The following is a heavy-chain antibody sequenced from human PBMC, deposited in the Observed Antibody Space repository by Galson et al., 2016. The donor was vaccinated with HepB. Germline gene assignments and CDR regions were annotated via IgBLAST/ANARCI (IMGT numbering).Heavy chain of an antibody. J-gene: IGHJ4*02. CDR2: ISDSGETT. CDR3: SSRYSTACLPY. D-gene: IGHD6-13*01. CDR1: GITFSSYA. V-gene: IGHV3-23*01. Sequence: SLRLSCAASGITFSSYALSWVRQAPGKGLELLSAISDSGETTYYAASVRGRFTISRDNSKNTLYFQTSSLRVEDTAIYYSSSRYSTACLPYWGQGTLVTVSS.